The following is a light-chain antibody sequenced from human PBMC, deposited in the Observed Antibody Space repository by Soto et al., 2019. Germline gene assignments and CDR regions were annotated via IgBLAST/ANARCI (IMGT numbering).Light chain of an antibody. CDR1: QSVSSN. CDR2: GAS. J-gene: IGKJ1*01. Sequence: EIVMTQSPVTLSVSPGERATLSCRAGQSVSSNLAWYQQKPGQAPRLLIYGASTRATGIPDRFSGSGSGTDFTLTISRLEPEDCAVYYCQQWGSSSWTFGQGTKVDIK. CDR3: QQWGSSSWT. V-gene: IGKV3-20*01.